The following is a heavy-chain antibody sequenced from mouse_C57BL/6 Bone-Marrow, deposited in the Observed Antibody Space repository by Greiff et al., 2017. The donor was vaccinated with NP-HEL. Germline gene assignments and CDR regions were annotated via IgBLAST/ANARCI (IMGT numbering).Heavy chain of an antibody. CDR2: IDPENGDT. CDR1: GFNIKDDY. V-gene: IGHV14-4*01. J-gene: IGHJ3*01. CDR3: TTDLAY. Sequence: VHVKQSGAELVRPGASVKLSCTASGFNIKDDYMHWVKQRPEQGLEWIGWIDPENGDTEYASKFPGKATITADTTSNTAYLQLSGLRSRNTAVYYCTTDLAYWGQGTLVTVSA.